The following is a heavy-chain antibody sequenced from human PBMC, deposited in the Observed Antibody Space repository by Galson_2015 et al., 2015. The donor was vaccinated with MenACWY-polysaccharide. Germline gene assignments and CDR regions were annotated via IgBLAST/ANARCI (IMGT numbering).Heavy chain of an antibody. V-gene: IGHV4-59*11. Sequence: SETLSLTCTVSGGSMTNLYWSWLRQSPGRGLEWIGFIYFSGSTTYNPSFASRVIISVDTSNNQFSLRLSSVTAADTAVYYCAYISGAYPRVALDVWGQGTLVTVSS. CDR2: IYFSGST. J-gene: IGHJ3*01. CDR3: AYISGAYPRVALDV. D-gene: IGHD7-27*01. CDR1: GGSMTNLY.